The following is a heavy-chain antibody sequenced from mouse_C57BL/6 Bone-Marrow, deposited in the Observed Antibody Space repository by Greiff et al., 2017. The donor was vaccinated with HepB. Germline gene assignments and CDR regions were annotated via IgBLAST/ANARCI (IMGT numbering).Heavy chain of an antibody. CDR2: IYPRSGNT. V-gene: IGHV1-81*01. CDR3: SRTYYDYGTWFAY. J-gene: IGHJ3*01. Sequence: LVESGAELARPGASVKLSCKASGYTFTSYGISWVKQRTGQGLEWIGEIYPRSGNTYYNEKFKGKATLTADKSSSTAYMELRSLTSEDSAVYFCSRTYYDYGTWFAYWGQGTLVTVSA. D-gene: IGHD2-4*01. CDR1: GYTFTSYG.